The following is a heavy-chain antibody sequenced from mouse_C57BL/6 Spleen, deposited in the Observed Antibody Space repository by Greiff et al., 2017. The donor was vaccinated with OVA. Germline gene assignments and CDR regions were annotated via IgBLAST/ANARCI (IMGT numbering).Heavy chain of an antibody. CDR3: TLDSSGYWFAY. D-gene: IGHD3-2*02. J-gene: IGHJ3*01. Sequence: EVQGVESGAELVRPGASVKLSCTASGFNIKDYYMHWVKQRPEQGLEWIGRIDPEDGDTEYAPKFQGKATMTADTSSNTAYLQLSSLTSEDTAVYYCTLDSSGYWFAYWGQGTLVTVSA. V-gene: IGHV14-1*01. CDR2: IDPEDGDT. CDR1: GFNIKDYY.